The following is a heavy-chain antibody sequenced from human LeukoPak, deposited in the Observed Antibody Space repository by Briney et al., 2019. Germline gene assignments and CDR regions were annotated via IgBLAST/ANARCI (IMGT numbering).Heavy chain of an antibody. CDR1: GGSIRSYY. CDR3: ARVVLRYFDWLVGHMDV. D-gene: IGHD3-9*01. V-gene: IGHV4-59*08. CDR2: IYYSGST. J-gene: IGHJ6*03. Sequence: SETLSLTCTVSGGSIRSYYWSWIRQPPGKGLEWIGYIYYSGSTNYNPSLESRVTISVDTSKNQFSLKLTSVTAADTAVYYCARVVLRYFDWLVGHMDVWGKGTTVTISS.